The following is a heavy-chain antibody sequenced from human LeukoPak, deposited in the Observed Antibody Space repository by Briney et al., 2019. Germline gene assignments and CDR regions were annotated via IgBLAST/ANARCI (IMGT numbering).Heavy chain of an antibody. CDR1: GFTFSSYG. CDR2: IRYDGSNK. D-gene: IGHD6-13*01. CDR3: AKPKPVSSSWYAPRLSSGWYAENYMDV. V-gene: IGHV3-30*02. Sequence: GGSLRLSCAASGFTFSSYGMHWVRQAPGKGLEWVAFIRYDGSNKYYADSVKGRFTISRDNSKNTLYLQMNSLRAEDTAVYYCAKPKPVSSSWYAPRLSSGWYAENYMDVWGKGTTVTISS. J-gene: IGHJ6*03.